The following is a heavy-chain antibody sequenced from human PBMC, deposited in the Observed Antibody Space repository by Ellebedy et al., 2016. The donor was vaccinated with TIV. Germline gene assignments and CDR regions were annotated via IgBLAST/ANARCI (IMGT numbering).Heavy chain of an antibody. Sequence: SETLSLTCIVSGGSISRYYWSWIRQPPGRGLEWIGHIYYTGTTNYNPSLQSRVTIPLDTSKNQFSLRLTSVTAADTAVYYCARTGDVFFGERPIDYWGQGTLVTVSS. V-gene: IGHV4-59*01. D-gene: IGHD3-10*01. CDR3: ARTGDVFFGERPIDY. CDR2: IYYTGTT. J-gene: IGHJ4*02. CDR1: GGSISRYY.